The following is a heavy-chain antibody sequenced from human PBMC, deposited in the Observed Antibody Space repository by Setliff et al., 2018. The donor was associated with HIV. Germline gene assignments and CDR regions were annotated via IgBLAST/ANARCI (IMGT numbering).Heavy chain of an antibody. J-gene: IGHJ4*02. CDR2: IKTKPNSYAT. CDR3: TRDRLGIFRFLDS. Sequence: GGSLRLSCSASGFTFSGSALHWVRQASGKGLEWVGRIKTKPNSYATAHAESVKGRFTISRDDSKRIAYLQMNSLKSEDTAVYFCTRDRLGIFRFLDSWGQGTLVTVSS. D-gene: IGHD7-27*01. CDR1: GFTFSGSA. V-gene: IGHV3-73*01.